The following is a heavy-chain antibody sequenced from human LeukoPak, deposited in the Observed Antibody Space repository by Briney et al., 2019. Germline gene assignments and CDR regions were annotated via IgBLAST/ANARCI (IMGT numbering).Heavy chain of an antibody. CDR2: ISGTGSSR. V-gene: IGHV3-23*01. D-gene: IGHD3-10*01. CDR1: GFTFSSYW. CDR3: ANFYYYGSGTYEGA. J-gene: IGHJ5*02. Sequence: GGSLRLSCAASGFTFSSYWMSWVRQAPGKGLEWVSDISGTGSSRYYADSVQGRFTISRDNSKNMVHLQMNSLRADDTAVYLCANFYYYGSGTYEGAWGQGTLVTVSS.